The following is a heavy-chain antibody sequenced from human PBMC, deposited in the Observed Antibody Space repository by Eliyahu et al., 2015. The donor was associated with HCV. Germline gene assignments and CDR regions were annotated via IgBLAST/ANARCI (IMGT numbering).Heavy chain of an antibody. CDR3: AKGLIGAAGTSSFDY. J-gene: IGHJ4*02. Sequence: AASGFTFRSYAMSWVRQAPGKGLEWVSGIRDRGGASYYADSVKGRFTISRDNSKNTLSLEMNSLRVEDAAVYCCAKGLIGAAGTSSFDYWGQGTLVTVSS. D-gene: IGHD6-25*01. CDR2: IRDRGGAS. V-gene: IGHV3-23*01. CDR1: GFTFRSYA.